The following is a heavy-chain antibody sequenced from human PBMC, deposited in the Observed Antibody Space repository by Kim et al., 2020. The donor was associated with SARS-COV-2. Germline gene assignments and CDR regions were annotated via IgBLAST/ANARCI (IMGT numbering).Heavy chain of an antibody. D-gene: IGHD1-1*01. V-gene: IGHV4-31*02. CDR3: ARVRNWNDRGYFAY. Sequence: YIPSLKTRFTISADTSKNQFSLKLSSVTAADTAVYYWARVRNWNDRGYFAYWGQGTLVTVSS. J-gene: IGHJ4*02.